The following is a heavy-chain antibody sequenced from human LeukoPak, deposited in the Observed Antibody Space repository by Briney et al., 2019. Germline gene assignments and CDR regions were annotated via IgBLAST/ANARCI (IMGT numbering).Heavy chain of an antibody. CDR1: GFTFSSYS. Sequence: GGSLRLSCAASGFTFSSYSMNWVRQAPGKGLEWVSYISSSSSSMYYADSVKGRFTISRDTAKNSLCLQMNSLRDEDTAVYYCVRGYCGSTSCAFDYWGQGTLVTVSS. CDR2: ISSSSSSM. V-gene: IGHV3-48*02. D-gene: IGHD2-2*01. CDR3: VRGYCGSTSCAFDY. J-gene: IGHJ4*02.